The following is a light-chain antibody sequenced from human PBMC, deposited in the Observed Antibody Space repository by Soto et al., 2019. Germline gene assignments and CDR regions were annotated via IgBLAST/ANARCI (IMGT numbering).Light chain of an antibody. J-gene: IGKJ5*01. Sequence: EIGLTQSPGALSLSPGERACLSCRSRQTVHNAYLAWYQQKSGQAPRLLIFGASSRATGIPDRFSGSGSGTDFTLTISRLEPEDFAVYYCQQYGSSPTTFGQVTRLEIK. CDR3: QQYGSSPTT. CDR1: QTVHNAY. CDR2: GAS. V-gene: IGKV3-20*01.